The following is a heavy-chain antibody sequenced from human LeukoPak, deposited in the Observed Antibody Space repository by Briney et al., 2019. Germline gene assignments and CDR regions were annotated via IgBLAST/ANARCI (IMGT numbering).Heavy chain of an antibody. Sequence: PGGSLRLSCAASGLTFSSYAMSWVRQAPGRGLEWVSAISGSGGSTYYADSVKGRFTISRDNSKNTLYLQMNSLRAEDTAVYYCAKDPSYGSGSTSGGCWGQGTLVTVSS. J-gene: IGHJ4*02. CDR2: ISGSGGST. V-gene: IGHV3-23*01. D-gene: IGHD3-10*01. CDR1: GLTFSSYA. CDR3: AKDPSYGSGSTSGGC.